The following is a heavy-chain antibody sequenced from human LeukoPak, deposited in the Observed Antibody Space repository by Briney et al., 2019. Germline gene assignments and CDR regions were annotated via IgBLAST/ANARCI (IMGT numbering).Heavy chain of an antibody. J-gene: IGHJ4*02. Sequence: ASVKVSCKASGYTFTSYYMHWVRQAPGQGLEWMGIINPSGGSTSYAQKFQGRVTMTRDMSTSTVYMELSSLRSEDTAVYYCARDSVVAVAGIGYYFDYWGQGTLVTVSS. CDR3: ARDSVVAVAGIGYYFDY. V-gene: IGHV1-46*01. CDR2: INPSGGST. D-gene: IGHD6-19*01. CDR1: GYTFTSYY.